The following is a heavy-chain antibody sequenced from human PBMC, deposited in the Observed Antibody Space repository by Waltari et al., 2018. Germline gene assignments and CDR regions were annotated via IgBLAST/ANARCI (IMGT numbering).Heavy chain of an antibody. Sequence: EVQLLESGGGLVQPGGSLRLSCAASGFTFSSYAMSWVRQAPGKGLEGVLVIYSGGSTYYADSVKGRFTISRDNSKNTLYLQMNSLRAEDTAVYYCAKSVWSGYYGYWGQGTLVTVSS. CDR2: IYSGGST. CDR3: AKSVWSGYYGY. V-gene: IGHV3-23*03. CDR1: GFTFSSYA. D-gene: IGHD3-3*01. J-gene: IGHJ4*02.